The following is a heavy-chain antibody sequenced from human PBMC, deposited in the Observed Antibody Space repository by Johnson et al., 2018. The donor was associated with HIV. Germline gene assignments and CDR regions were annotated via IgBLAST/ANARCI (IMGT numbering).Heavy chain of an antibody. CDR1: GFTFSSFG. CDR2: ISSAGTDK. D-gene: IGHD4/OR15-4a*01. V-gene: IGHV3-30*18. Sequence: QVQLVESGGGVVQPGRSLRLSCAVSGFTFSSFGMHWVRQAPGKGLEWMAVISSAGTDKYYADSVKGRFTISRDNSKNTLYLQMNSLRVEDTAVYYCAKGRNTYGADFFDIWGQGTMVTVSS. CDR3: AKGRNTYGADFFDI. J-gene: IGHJ3*02.